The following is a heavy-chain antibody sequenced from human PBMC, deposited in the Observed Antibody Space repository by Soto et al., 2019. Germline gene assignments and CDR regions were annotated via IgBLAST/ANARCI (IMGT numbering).Heavy chain of an antibody. CDR1: GYTFTSYG. D-gene: IGHD6-6*01. CDR2: ISAYNGNT. V-gene: IGHV1-18*01. CDR3: ARHSSSWGYYYYYYMDV. Sequence: ASVKGSCKAAGYTFTSYGISWVRQAPGQGIEWMGWISAYNGNTNYAQKLQGRVTMTTDTSTSTAYMELRSLRSDDTAVYYCARHSSSWGYYYYYYMDVWGKGTTVTVSS. J-gene: IGHJ6*03.